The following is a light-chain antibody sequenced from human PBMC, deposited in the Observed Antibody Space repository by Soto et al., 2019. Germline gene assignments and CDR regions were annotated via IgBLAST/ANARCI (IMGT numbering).Light chain of an antibody. CDR3: QEYKNAPLT. V-gene: IGKV1-27*01. CDR2: TAS. J-gene: IGKJ4*01. CDR1: QGIRRY. Sequence: DIQMPESPSSLSASVGARFTITCRASQGIRRYLSWYPQKTGKVPKLLIYTASSLQSGVPSRFSGSGSGTDFTLTISSLQPEDAATYYCQEYKNAPLTVGRGTKVDIK.